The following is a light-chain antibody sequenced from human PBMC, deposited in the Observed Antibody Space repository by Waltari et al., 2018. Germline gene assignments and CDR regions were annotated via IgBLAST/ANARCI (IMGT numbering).Light chain of an antibody. J-gene: IGLJ1*01. V-gene: IGLV2-14*03. CDR1: TSDVGGYDY. Sequence: QSALTQPASVSGSPGQSIAISCTGTTSDVGGYDYASWYQQHPGKAPKLMIYDVSNRPSGVSNRFSGSKSGNTASLTISGLQAEDEADYYCSSYTTSGTLFGTGTKVTVL. CDR2: DVS. CDR3: SSYTTSGTL.